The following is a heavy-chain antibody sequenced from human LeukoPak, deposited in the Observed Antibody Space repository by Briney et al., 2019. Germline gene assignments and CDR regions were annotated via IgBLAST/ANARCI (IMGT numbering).Heavy chain of an antibody. CDR3: ARGPEDIVVVPAARTDASDI. Sequence: SETLSLTCAVYGGSFSGYYWSWIRQPPGKGLEWIGEINHSGSTNYNPSLKSRVTISVDTSKNQFSLKLSSVTAADTAVYYCARGPEDIVVVPAARTDASDIWGQGTMVTVSS. CDR2: INHSGST. J-gene: IGHJ3*02. D-gene: IGHD2-2*01. V-gene: IGHV4-34*01. CDR1: GGSFSGYY.